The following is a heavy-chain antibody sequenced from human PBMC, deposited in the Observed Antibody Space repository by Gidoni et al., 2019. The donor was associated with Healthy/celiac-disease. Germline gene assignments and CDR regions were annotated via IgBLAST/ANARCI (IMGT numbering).Heavy chain of an antibody. Sequence: QITSKESGPMLVKPTQTLTLTCTFSGFSLSTSGVGVGWIRQPPGTALEWLALIYWNDVKRYSPSLKSRLTITKDTSKNQVVLTMTNMDPVDTATYYCAHSTTRRYFDYWGQGTLVTVSS. CDR2: IYWNDVK. CDR1: GFSLSTSGVG. V-gene: IGHV2-5*01. D-gene: IGHD6-6*01. CDR3: AHSTTRRYFDY. J-gene: IGHJ4*02.